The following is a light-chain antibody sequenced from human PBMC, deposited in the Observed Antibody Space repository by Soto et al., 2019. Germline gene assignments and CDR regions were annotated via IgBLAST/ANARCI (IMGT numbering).Light chain of an antibody. V-gene: IGKV3D-20*02. CDR1: QRVSSSY. CDR3: QQRYNWPIT. Sequence: EIVMTQSPATLSVSPGERVPLSCRASQRVSSSYLAWYQQKTGQAPRILIYGASSRDTGIPDRFSGSGSGTDCTLTISRLGPEDFAVYYCQQRYNWPITFGQGTRLDIK. CDR2: GAS. J-gene: IGKJ5*01.